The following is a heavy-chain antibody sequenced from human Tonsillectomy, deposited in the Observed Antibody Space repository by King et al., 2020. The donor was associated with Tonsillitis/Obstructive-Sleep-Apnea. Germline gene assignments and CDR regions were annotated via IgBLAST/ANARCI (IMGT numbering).Heavy chain of an antibody. CDR3: ARDTSSLPLYYNAMDV. Sequence: VQLQESGPGLVKPSETLSLTCTVSGGSISNYFWSWIRQSPGKGLEWIGDIYYSGSTRYNPSLKRRVTISLDTSKNQFSLKLSSVTPADTDVYYCARDTSSLPLYYNAMDVWGQGTTVTVSS. J-gene: IGHJ6*02. CDR2: IYYSGST. V-gene: IGHV4-59*01. D-gene: IGHD2-2*01. CDR1: GGSISNYF.